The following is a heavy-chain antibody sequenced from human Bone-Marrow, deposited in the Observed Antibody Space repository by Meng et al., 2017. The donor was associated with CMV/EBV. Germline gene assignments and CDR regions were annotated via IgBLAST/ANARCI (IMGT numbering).Heavy chain of an antibody. V-gene: IGHV1-18*01. D-gene: IGHD1-26*01. CDR1: GGTFSSYA. J-gene: IGHJ4*02. CDR3: ARGGGSYRVDDY. Sequence: ASVKVSCKASGGTFSSYAISWVRQSPGQGLEWMGWISAYNGNTNYAQKLQGRVTMTTDTSTSTAYMELRSLRSDDTAVYYCARGGGSYRVDDYWGQGTRVTGSS. CDR2: ISAYNGNT.